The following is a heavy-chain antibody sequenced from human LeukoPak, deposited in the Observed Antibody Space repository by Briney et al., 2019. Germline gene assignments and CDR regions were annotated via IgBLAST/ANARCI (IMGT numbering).Heavy chain of an antibody. CDR1: GFTFSNYY. CDR3: AKARAGRYYYGMDV. J-gene: IGHJ6*02. Sequence: GGSLRLSCAASGFTFSNYYMHWVRQAPGKGLMWVSRIHRDGSSTRYADSVKGRLTISRDNAKNTLYLQMNSLRAEDTAVYYCAKARAGRYYYGMDVWGQGTTVTVSS. CDR2: IHRDGSST. V-gene: IGHV3-74*01. D-gene: IGHD6-19*01.